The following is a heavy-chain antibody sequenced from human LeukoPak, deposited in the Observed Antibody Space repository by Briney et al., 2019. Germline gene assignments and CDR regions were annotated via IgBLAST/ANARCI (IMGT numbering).Heavy chain of an antibody. D-gene: IGHD2-2*01. CDR2: ISGSIGRT. J-gene: IGHJ4*02. CDR3: AKDQRGGCDTTTCYLFDY. CDR1: GFTFSSYA. Sequence: GGSQRLSCAASGFTFSSYAMSWVRQAPGKGLEWVSVISGSIGRTYYADSVKGRFTISRDNSKNTLYLQMNSLRAEDTAVYYCAKDQRGGCDTTTCYLFDYWGQGTLVTVSS. V-gene: IGHV3-23*01.